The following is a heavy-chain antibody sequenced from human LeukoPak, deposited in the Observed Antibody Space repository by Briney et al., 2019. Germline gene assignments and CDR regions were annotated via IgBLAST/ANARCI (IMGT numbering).Heavy chain of an antibody. D-gene: IGHD1-26*01. CDR1: GFTFSSYA. CDR2: ISYDGSKQ. V-gene: IGHV3-30-3*01. Sequence: RGSLRLSCAASGFTFSSYAVHWVRQAPGKGLEWVAVISYDGSKQYYADSVKGRFTISRDNSKNTLYLQMDSLRAEDTAVYHCARGSGSYLQPTDYWGQGTLVTVSS. CDR3: ARGSGSYLQPTDY. J-gene: IGHJ4*02.